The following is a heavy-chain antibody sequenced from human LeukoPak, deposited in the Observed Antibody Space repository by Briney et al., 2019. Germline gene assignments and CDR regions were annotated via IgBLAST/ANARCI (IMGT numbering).Heavy chain of an antibody. D-gene: IGHD1-26*01. Sequence: GGSLRLTCAAPGFTFSSYGMHWVRQAPGKGLEWVAVIWYDGSNKYYADSVKGRFTISRDNSKNTLYLQMNSLRAEDTAVYYCAKDPLGLSAFDIWGQGTMVTVSS. CDR3: AKDPLGLSAFDI. V-gene: IGHV3-33*06. CDR2: IWYDGSNK. CDR1: GFTFSSYG. J-gene: IGHJ3*02.